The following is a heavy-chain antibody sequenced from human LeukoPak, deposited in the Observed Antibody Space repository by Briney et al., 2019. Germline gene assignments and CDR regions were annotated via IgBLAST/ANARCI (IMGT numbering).Heavy chain of an antibody. CDR3: ARERYFYYDSSGYYFY. D-gene: IGHD3-22*01. CDR2: ISSSSSYI. V-gene: IGHV3-21*01. CDR1: GFTFSSYS. J-gene: IGHJ4*02. Sequence: PGGSLRLSCAASGFTFSSYSMNWVRQAPGKGLEWVSSISSSSSYIYYADSVKSRFTISRDNAKNSLYLQMNSLRAEDTAVYYCARERYFYYDSSGYYFYWGQGTLVTVSS.